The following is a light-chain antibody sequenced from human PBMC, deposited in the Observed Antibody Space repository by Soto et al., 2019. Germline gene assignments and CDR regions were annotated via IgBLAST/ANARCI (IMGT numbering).Light chain of an antibody. CDR1: QSVSSN. V-gene: IGKV3-15*01. CDR3: QQYNSYQYT. J-gene: IGKJ2*01. CDR2: GAS. Sequence: EIVMTQSPATLSVSPGERATLSCRASQSVSSNLAWYQQKPGQAPRLLIYGASARATAFPARFSGSGSGTEFTLTISSLQSEDFAVYYCQQYNSYQYTFGQGTKLEIK.